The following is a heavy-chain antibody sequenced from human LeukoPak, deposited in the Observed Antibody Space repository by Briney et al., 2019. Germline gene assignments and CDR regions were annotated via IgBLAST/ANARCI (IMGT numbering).Heavy chain of an antibody. V-gene: IGHV3-43*01. CDR2: ISWDGGIT. CDR1: GFTFDDYT. J-gene: IGHJ3*01. Sequence: GGSLRLSCAASGFTFDDYTMHWVRQAPGKGLGWVSLISWDGGITYYVDSVKGRFTISSDNAENSLSLQMNSLRVEDTAIYYCVRDKGYAFDFWGQGTMVTVSS. CDR3: VRDKGYAFDF.